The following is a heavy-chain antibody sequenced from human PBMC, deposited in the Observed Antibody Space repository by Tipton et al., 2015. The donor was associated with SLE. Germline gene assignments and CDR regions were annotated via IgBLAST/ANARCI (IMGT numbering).Heavy chain of an antibody. D-gene: IGHD1-7*01. CDR3: AIQELPGSLFDQ. CDR1: GESFNNYY. J-gene: IGHJ4*02. Sequence: GLVKPSETLSLTCVVSGESFNNYYWSWIRQSPGKGLEWIGEINHSGSTTYNPSLKSRVTISLDTSKNQFSLKLTSVTAADTAIYYCAIQELPGSLFDQWGQGTPVTVSS. V-gene: IGHV4-34*01. CDR2: INHSGST.